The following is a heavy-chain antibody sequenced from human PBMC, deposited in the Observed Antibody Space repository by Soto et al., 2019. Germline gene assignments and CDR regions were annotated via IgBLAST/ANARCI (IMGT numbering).Heavy chain of an antibody. CDR3: ARDRQKALLVVADPGGFDY. V-gene: IGHV3-30*04. Sequence: GGSLRLSCAVSGFTFSSYSMHWVRQDPDMGLEWVAFISFAGNNKYYADSVKGRFTISRDNSNNMVYLEMNSLRPDDTAVYYCARDRQKALLVVADPGGFDYWGQGTPVTVSS. CDR1: GFTFSSYS. D-gene: IGHD2-8*02. J-gene: IGHJ4*02. CDR2: ISFAGNNK.